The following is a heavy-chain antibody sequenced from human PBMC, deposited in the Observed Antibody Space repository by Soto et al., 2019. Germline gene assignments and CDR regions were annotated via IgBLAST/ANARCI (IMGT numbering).Heavy chain of an antibody. CDR2: IWYDGSNK. J-gene: IGHJ3*02. V-gene: IGHV3-33*01. D-gene: IGHD3-10*01. CDR3: ARDQGSGSHDAFGI. Sequence: QVQLVESGGGVDQPGRSLRLSCAASGFTFSSYGMHWVRQAPGKGLEWVAVIWYDGSNKYYADSVKGRFTISRDNSKNTLYLQMTSLRAEDTAVYYCARDQGSGSHDAFGIWGQGTMVTVSS. CDR1: GFTFSSYG.